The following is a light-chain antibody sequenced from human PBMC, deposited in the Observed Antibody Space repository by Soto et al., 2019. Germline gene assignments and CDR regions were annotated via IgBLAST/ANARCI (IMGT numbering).Light chain of an antibody. CDR1: RSLVYKDGNTH. CDR2: RVS. J-gene: IGKJ2*01. Sequence: VMTQSPLSLPVTLGQPASISCRSRRSLVYKDGNTHLNWFHQRPGQSPRRLIYRVSDRDSGVPDRFSGTGSGTDFTLQISRVEAEDLGVYYCMQGTNWPYTFGQGTELEIK. CDR3: MQGTNWPYT. V-gene: IGKV2-30*01.